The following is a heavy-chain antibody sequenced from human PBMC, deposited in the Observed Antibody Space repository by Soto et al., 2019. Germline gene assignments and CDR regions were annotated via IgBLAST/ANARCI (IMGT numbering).Heavy chain of an antibody. V-gene: IGHV4-59*01. Sequence: QVQLQESGPGLVKPSETLSLTCTVSGGSINNYYWSWIRQPPGKGLEWIGHIYYSGSTNYNPSLTSRVTISVDTSKNQFSLKLSSVTAADTAVYYCARRYGGNFDYWGQGTLVTVSS. CDR1: GGSINNYY. D-gene: IGHD1-26*01. CDR2: IYYSGST. J-gene: IGHJ4*02. CDR3: ARRYGGNFDY.